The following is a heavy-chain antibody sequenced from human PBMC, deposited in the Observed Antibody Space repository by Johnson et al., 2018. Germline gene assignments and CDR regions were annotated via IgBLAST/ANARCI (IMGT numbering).Heavy chain of an antibody. V-gene: IGHV3-23*04. Sequence: VQLVQSGGGLVQPGGSRRLSCAASGFTFGSRAITWVRQAPGKGLEWVSTISGNGDDTYYPDSVKGRFILSRDNSKNTLDLRMNTLRVEDTAVYYCATGGHFSHMDFWGKGTTVTVSS. J-gene: IGHJ6*03. CDR1: GFTFGSRA. CDR2: ISGNGDDT. CDR3: ATGGHFSHMDF.